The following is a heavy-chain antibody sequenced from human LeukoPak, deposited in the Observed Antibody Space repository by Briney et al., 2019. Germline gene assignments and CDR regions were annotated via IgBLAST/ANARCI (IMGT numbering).Heavy chain of an antibody. CDR3: ARGFTMVRGVIITRFGYYYYGMDV. CDR2: INHSGST. Sequence: SETLSLTCAVYGGSFSGYYWSWIRQPPGKGLEWIGEINHSGSTNYNPSLKSRVIISVDTSKNQFSLKLSSVTAADTAVYYCARGFTMVRGVIITRFGYYYYGMDVWGKGTTVTVSS. V-gene: IGHV4-34*01. D-gene: IGHD3-10*01. CDR1: GGSFSGYY. J-gene: IGHJ6*04.